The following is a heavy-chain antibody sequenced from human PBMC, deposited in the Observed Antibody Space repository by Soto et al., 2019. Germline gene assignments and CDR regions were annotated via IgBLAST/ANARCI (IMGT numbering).Heavy chain of an antibody. CDR1: GLTVRGKKY. Sequence: GGSLRLSCAALGLTVRGKKYITWVRQAPGKGLEWASALYDVDGTYYADSAKGRFTISRDNSNNIIYLQMSSLGPDDTAVYYCASWLEREHAYDVWGLGTMVTVSS. V-gene: IGHV3-53*01. CDR2: LYDVDGT. J-gene: IGHJ3*01. D-gene: IGHD1-1*01. CDR3: ASWLEREHAYDV.